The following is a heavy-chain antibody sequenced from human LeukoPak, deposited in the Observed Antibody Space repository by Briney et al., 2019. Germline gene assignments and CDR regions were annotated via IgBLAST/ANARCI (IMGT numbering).Heavy chain of an antibody. CDR2: ISSNGGNT. CDR3: VKTHNHWLVTGGDY. J-gene: IGHJ4*02. Sequence: PGGSLRLSCSASGFIFSNYAMYCVRQAPGKGLEYAAAISSNGGNTYYADSVKGRFTISRDNSKHPLYLQMTSLRPEDTAVYYCVKTHNHWLVTGGDYWGQGTLVTVSS. CDR1: GFIFSNYA. V-gene: IGHV3-64D*06. D-gene: IGHD6-19*01.